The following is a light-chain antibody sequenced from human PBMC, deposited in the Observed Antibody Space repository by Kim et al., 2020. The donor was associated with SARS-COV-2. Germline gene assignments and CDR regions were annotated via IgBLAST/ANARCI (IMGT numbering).Light chain of an antibody. Sequence: IVSTLSPATLSLSPGERATLSCRTSQSVGNFLAWYQQRPGQAPRLLIYDAYIRASDIPARFSGSGSGTDFILTISNLEPEDFAIYYCQQRYSWPLTFGGGTKVDIK. J-gene: IGKJ4*01. CDR1: QSVGNF. CDR3: QQRYSWPLT. V-gene: IGKV3-11*01. CDR2: DAY.